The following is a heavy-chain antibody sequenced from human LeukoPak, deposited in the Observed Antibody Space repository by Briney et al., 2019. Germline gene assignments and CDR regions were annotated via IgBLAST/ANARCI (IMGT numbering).Heavy chain of an antibody. CDR2: IIPTLGMT. Sequence: SVKVSCKASGGTLSSYALSWMRQAPGQGLEWMGRIIPTLGMTNYAQKFEGRVTITADKSTSTAYMDLSSLRSEDTAVYYCAGDKQDEYGASRSDYWGQGTLVTVSS. V-gene: IGHV1-69*04. D-gene: IGHD4-17*01. CDR1: GGTLSSYA. CDR3: AGDKQDEYGASRSDY. J-gene: IGHJ4*02.